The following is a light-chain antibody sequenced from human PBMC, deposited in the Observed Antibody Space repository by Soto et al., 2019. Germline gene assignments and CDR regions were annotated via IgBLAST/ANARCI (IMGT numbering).Light chain of an antibody. CDR3: RTWVDYMWT. CDR2: KAS. Sequence: DIHLTQSPSTLSASVGDRVTITCRASQSISSWLAWYQQKPGKAPKLLIYKASTLESGVPSRFSGSGSGTEFTLNISSLQPDDFATYYCRTWVDYMWTFGQGTKVEIK. V-gene: IGKV1-5*03. J-gene: IGKJ1*01. CDR1: QSISSW.